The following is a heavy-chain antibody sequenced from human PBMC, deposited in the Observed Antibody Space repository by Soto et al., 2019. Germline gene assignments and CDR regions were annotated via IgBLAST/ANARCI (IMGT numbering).Heavy chain of an antibody. CDR1: GGSISSGGYY. CDR3: ARIVRYCSSTSCSPSSFDY. CDR2: IYYSGST. D-gene: IGHD2-2*01. J-gene: IGHJ4*02. Sequence: QVQLQESGPGLVKPSQTLSLTCTVSGGSISSGGYYWSWIRQHPGKGLEWIGYIYYSGSTYYNPSLKSRVTISVDTSKNQFSLKLSSVTAADTAVYYCARIVRYCSSTSCSPSSFDYWGQGTLVTVSS. V-gene: IGHV4-31*03.